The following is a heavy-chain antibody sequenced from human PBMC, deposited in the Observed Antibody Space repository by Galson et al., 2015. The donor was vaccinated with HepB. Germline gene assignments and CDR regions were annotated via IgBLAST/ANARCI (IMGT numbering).Heavy chain of an antibody. D-gene: IGHD4-23*01. J-gene: IGHJ4*02. CDR1: GFKFSIYG. CDR2: IWYDGSNK. V-gene: IGHV3-33*08. Sequence: SLRLSCAASGFKFSIYGMEWVRQAPGKGLEWVAGIWYDGSNKKYADSVRGRFTISRDNSQNTLYLQMNSLRVEATAVYYCARGPMGKTRAPLDCWGQGTLVTVSS. CDR3: ARGPMGKTRAPLDC.